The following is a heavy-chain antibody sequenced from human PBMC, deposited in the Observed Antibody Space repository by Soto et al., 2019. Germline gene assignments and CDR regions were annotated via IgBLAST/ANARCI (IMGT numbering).Heavy chain of an antibody. CDR3: AIDLPQPLDCSGGSCLLYWFDP. D-gene: IGHD2-15*01. Sequence: ASVKVSCKASGYTFINYAMHWVRQAPGQRLEWMGWINPGNGNTNYAQKFQGRVTMTRDTSTSTAYMELSSLRSDDTAVYYCAIDLPQPLDCSGGSCLLYWFDPWGRGTLVTVSS. J-gene: IGHJ5*02. CDR2: INPGNGNT. CDR1: GYTFINYA. V-gene: IGHV1-3*01.